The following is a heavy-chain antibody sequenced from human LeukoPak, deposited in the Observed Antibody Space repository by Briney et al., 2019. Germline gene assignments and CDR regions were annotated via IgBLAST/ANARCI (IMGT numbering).Heavy chain of an antibody. Sequence: SETLSLTCTVSDVTITNYYWTWIRQPAGKGLEWIGRLYIGRDSDYNPSLRSRVTMSVDTSNSQFSLRLTSVTAADTATYYCARESRVVIGDGYYLDSWGPGTLITVSS. D-gene: IGHD2-21*01. CDR3: ARESRVVIGDGYYLDS. J-gene: IGHJ4*02. CDR1: DVTITNYY. CDR2: LYIGRDS. V-gene: IGHV4-4*07.